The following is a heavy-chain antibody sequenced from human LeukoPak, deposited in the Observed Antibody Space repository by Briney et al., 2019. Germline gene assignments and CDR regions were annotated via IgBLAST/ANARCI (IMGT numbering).Heavy chain of an antibody. Sequence: PGGSLRLSCAASGFTFNSYGMHWVRQAPGKGLEWVAVIWYDGSNKYYADSVRGRFTISRDNSKNTLYLQMNSLRAEDTAVYYCARDLGSGYNYYYYGMDVWGQGTTVTVSS. CDR3: ARDLGSGYNYYYYGMDV. CDR1: GFTFNSYG. V-gene: IGHV3-33*01. J-gene: IGHJ6*02. D-gene: IGHD3-22*01. CDR2: IWYDGSNK.